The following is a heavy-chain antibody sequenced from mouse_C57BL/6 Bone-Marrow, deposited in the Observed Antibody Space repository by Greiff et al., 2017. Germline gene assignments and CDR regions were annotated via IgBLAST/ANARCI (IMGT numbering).Heavy chain of an antibody. D-gene: IGHD1-1*01. CDR1: GYTFTSYW. CDR2: IDPSDSYT. Sequence: QVQLQQPGAELVMPGASVKLSCKASGYTFTSYWMHWVKQRPGQGLEWIGEIDPSDSYTNYNQKFKGKATLTVDKSSSTAYMKLSSLTSEDSEDYYCARRSLYMLMDYWGQGTSVTVSS. J-gene: IGHJ4*01. CDR3: ARRSLYMLMDY. V-gene: IGHV1-69*01.